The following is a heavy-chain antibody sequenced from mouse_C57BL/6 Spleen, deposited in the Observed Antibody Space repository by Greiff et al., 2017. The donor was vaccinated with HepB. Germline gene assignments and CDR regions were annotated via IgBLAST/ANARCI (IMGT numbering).Heavy chain of an antibody. D-gene: IGHD4-1*01. J-gene: IGHJ1*03. Sequence: EVKLMESEGGLVQPGRSMKLSCTASGFTFSDYYMAWVRQVPEKGLEWVANINYDGSSTYYLDSLKSRFIISRDNAKNILYLQMSSLKSEDTATYYCARVKLGWYFDVWGTGTTVTVSS. CDR2: INYDGSST. CDR3: ARVKLGWYFDV. CDR1: GFTFSDYY. V-gene: IGHV5-16*01.